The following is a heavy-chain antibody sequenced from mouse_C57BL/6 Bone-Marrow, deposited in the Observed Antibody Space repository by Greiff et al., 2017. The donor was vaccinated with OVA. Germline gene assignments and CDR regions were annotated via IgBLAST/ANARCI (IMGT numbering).Heavy chain of an antibody. Sequence: QVQLKQSGAELARPGASVKLSCKASGYTFTSYGISWVKQRTGQGLEWIGEIYPRSGNTYYNEKFKGKATLTADKSSSTAYMELRSLTSEDSAVYFCARRGVVAKRYYFDYWGQGTTLTVSS. D-gene: IGHD1-1*01. CDR3: ARRGVVAKRYYFDY. V-gene: IGHV1-81*01. CDR2: IYPRSGNT. CDR1: GYTFTSYG. J-gene: IGHJ2*01.